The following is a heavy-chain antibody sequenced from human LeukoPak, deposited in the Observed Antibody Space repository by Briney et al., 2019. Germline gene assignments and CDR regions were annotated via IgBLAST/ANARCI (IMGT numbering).Heavy chain of an antibody. CDR3: ARDQLLGGRNWFDP. D-gene: IGHD1-7*01. CDR2: INPNSGGT. V-gene: IGHV1-2*02. Sequence: ASVKVSCKASGYTFTGYYMHWVRQAPGQGLEWMGWINPNSGGTNYAQKLQGRVTMTTDTSTSTAYMELRSLRSDDTAVYYCARDQLLGGRNWFDPWGQGTLVTVSS. CDR1: GYTFTGYY. J-gene: IGHJ5*02.